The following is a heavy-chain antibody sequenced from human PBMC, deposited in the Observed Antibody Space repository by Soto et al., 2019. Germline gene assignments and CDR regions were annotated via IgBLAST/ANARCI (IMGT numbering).Heavy chain of an antibody. V-gene: IGHV3-30*09. CDR2: ISYGGDNK. Sequence: QVQLVESGGGVVQPGRALRLSCAASGFIFSAYAMHWVRQAPGKGREWVAVISYGGDNKYYADSVRGRFDISRDHLTNTLYLQMNSLNPADTAVYHCAKARHSTSWYGLEADFWGQGTLVTVSS. CDR1: GFIFSAYA. J-gene: IGHJ4*02. CDR3: AKARHSTSWYGLEADF. D-gene: IGHD6-13*01.